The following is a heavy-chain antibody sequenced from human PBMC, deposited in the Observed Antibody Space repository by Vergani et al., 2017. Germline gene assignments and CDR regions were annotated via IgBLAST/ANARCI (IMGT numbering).Heavy chain of an antibody. D-gene: IGHD3-3*01. Sequence: EVQLLESGGGLVQPGGSLRLSCAASGFTFSSYAMSWVRQAPGKGLEWVSAISDSGGSTYYADSVKGRFTISRDNSKNTLYLQMNSLRAEDTAVYYCAKRYYDFWSGYYPFDYWGQGTLVTVSS. CDR2: ISDSGGST. CDR1: GFTFSSYA. V-gene: IGHV3-23*01. CDR3: AKRYYDFWSGYYPFDY. J-gene: IGHJ4*02.